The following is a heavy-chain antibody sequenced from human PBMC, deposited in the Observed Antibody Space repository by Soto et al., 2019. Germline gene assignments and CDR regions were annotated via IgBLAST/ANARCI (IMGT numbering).Heavy chain of an antibody. V-gene: IGHV1-69*02. CDR2: IIPILGIA. D-gene: IGHD4-17*01. J-gene: IGHJ6*02. CDR3: ARGVLVTTVTTVGYYGMDV. Sequence: QVQLVQSGAEVKKPGSSVKVSCKASGGTFSSYTISWVRQAPGQGLEWMGRIIPILGIANYAQKFQGRVTIPPDKXXSXAXXELSSLRSEDTAVYYCARGVLVTTVTTVGYYGMDVWGQGTTVTVSS. CDR1: GGTFSSYT.